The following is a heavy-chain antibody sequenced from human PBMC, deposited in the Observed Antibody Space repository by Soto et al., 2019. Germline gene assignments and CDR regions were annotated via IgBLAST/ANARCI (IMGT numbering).Heavy chain of an antibody. CDR1: GGTFTSYG. J-gene: IGHJ4*02. D-gene: IGHD5-18*01. CDR3: ARAPSDTAMEYFDS. Sequence: SVKVSCKASGGTFTSYGFCWVRQAPGQGLEWMGGIIPNSGTTNLAEKFQGRVTITTDKSTSTAYMEMSSITSEDTAIYYCARAPSDTAMEYFDSWGQGTLVTVSS. CDR2: IIPNSGTT. V-gene: IGHV1-69*05.